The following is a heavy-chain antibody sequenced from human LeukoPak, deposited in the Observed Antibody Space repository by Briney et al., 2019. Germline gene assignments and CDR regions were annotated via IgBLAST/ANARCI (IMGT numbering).Heavy chain of an antibody. V-gene: IGHV4-59*01. CDR1: GGSISSYY. CDR3: ARGDYDTLTGYWNWFDP. D-gene: IGHD3-9*01. CDR2: IYYSGTT. J-gene: IGHJ5*02. Sequence: SETLSLTCTVSGGSISSYYWNWIRQSPGKGLEWIGYIYYSGTTKYNPSLTSRVTISVDTSKNQFSLKLNSVTAADTAVYFCARGDYDTLTGYWNWFDPWGQGTLVTVSS.